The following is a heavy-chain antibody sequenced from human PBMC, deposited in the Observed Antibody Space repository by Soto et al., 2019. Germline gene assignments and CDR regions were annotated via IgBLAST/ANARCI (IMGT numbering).Heavy chain of an antibody. V-gene: IGHV3-30-3*01. CDR3: ARERQDHYYGMDV. CDR1: GLTFRSYA. CDR2: IESDVYSK. J-gene: IGHJ6*02. Sequence: QVQLVESGGGVVHPGTSLRLSCAASGLTFRSYAMHWVRQAPGKGLEWVAVIESDVYSKHYVDSVKGRFTISRDNSKNTLFLQMNSLRAEDTAVYYCARERQDHYYGMDVWGQGTTVTVSS. D-gene: IGHD6-25*01.